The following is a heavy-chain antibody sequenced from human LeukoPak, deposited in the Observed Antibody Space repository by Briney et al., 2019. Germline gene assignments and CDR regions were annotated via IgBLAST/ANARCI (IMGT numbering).Heavy chain of an antibody. D-gene: IGHD1-26*01. Sequence: ETLSLTCTVSGGSISSSSYYWGWVRQAPGKGLEWVSAISGSGGSTYYADSVKGRFTISRDNSKNTLYLQMNSLRAEDTAVYYCAKDLHYLPLVGATPNAFDIWGQGTMVTVSS. V-gene: IGHV3-23*01. J-gene: IGHJ3*02. CDR2: ISGSGGST. CDR3: AKDLHYLPLVGATPNAFDI. CDR1: GGSISSSSYY.